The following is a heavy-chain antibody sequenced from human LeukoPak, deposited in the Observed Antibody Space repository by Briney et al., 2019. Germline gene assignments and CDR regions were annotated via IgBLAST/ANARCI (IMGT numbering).Heavy chain of an antibody. CDR1: GGTLSGYY. D-gene: IGHD3-10*01. CDR3: ARDYYGSGSYYNWFDP. CDR2: VNHSGTT. V-gene: IGHV4-34*01. Sequence: SETLSLTCAAYGGTLSGYYWSWIRQPPGKGLEWIGEVNHSGTTNYNPSLKSRAIISVDMSKNQVSLKLSSVTAADTAVYYCARDYYGSGSYYNWFDPWGQGTLVTVSS. J-gene: IGHJ5*02.